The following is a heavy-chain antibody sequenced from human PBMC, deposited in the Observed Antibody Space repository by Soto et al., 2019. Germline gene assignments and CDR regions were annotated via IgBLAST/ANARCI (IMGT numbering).Heavy chain of an antibody. Sequence: GGSLRLSCAASGFTFSSYGMHWVRQAPGKGREWVAVISYDGSNKYYADSVKGRFTISRDNSKNTLYLQMNSLRAEDTAVYYCAKDQQLELLYYYYGMDVWGQGTTVTVSS. D-gene: IGHD1-7*01. CDR3: AKDQQLELLYYYYGMDV. J-gene: IGHJ6*02. CDR2: ISYDGSNK. CDR1: GFTFSSYG. V-gene: IGHV3-30*18.